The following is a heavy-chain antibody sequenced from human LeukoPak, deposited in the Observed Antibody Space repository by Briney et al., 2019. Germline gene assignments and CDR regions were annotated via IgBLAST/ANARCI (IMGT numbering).Heavy chain of an antibody. V-gene: IGHV3-23*01. D-gene: IGHD3-10*01. CDR3: AKARGITMVRGVIDY. J-gene: IGHJ4*02. Sequence: PGGTLRLSCAASGFTFSSYGMSWVRQAPGKGLEWVSAISGSGGSTYYADSVKGRFTISRDNSKNTLYLQMNSLRAEDTAVYYCAKARGITMVRGVIDYWGQGTLVTVSS. CDR2: ISGSGGST. CDR1: GFTFSSYG.